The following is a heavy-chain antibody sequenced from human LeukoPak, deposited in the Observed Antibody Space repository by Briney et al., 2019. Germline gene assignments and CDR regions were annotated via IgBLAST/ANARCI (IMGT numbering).Heavy chain of an antibody. CDR1: GFTFSTYA. V-gene: IGHV3-23*01. D-gene: IGHD1-1*01. J-gene: IGHJ6*02. CDR3: AKDSSPIQGDDYYYGMDV. CDR2: ISGDSVYI. Sequence: GGSLRLSCAASGFTFSTYAMSWVRQAPGEGLEWVAAISGDSVYIFYADSVGGRFTIFRDNSKNTLYLQMNSLRAEDTAVYYCAKDSSPIQGDDYYYGMDVWGQGTTVTVSS.